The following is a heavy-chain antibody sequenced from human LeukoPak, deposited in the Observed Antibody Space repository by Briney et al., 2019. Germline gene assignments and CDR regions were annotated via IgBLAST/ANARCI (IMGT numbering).Heavy chain of an antibody. V-gene: IGHV3-53*01. CDR3: ARDSKGPAF. CDR2: IYSDGGT. CDR1: RFTVNGNY. J-gene: IGHJ4*02. D-gene: IGHD2-15*01. Sequence: PGGSLRLSCAASRFTVNGNYMSWVRQAPGKGLEWVSVIYSDGGTYYSDYVKGRFTISRDYSKNTLYLQMRSLRVEDTAVYYCARDSKGPAFWGQGTLVTVSS.